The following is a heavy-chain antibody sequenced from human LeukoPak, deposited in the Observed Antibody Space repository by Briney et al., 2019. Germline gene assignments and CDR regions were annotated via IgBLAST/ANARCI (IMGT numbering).Heavy chain of an antibody. D-gene: IGHD1-26*01. V-gene: IGHV1-18*01. J-gene: IGHJ4*02. CDR3: ASERSEGPSGPLDY. CDR1: GYTFTSYG. Sequence: ASVKVSCKASGYTFTSYGISWVRQAPGQGLEWMGWISVYNGNTNYAQKFQSRVTMTTDTSTSTAYMELRSLRSDDTAVYYCASERSEGPSGPLDYWGQGTLVTVSS. CDR2: ISVYNGNT.